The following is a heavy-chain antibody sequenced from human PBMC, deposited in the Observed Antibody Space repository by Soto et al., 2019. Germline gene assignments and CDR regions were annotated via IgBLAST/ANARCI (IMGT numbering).Heavy chain of an antibody. CDR2: IDPSDSYT. CDR1: GYIFTWEW. V-gene: IGHV5-10-1*01. Sequence: GQALKICSKGSGYIFTWEWIGWVRQMPGKGLEWMGRIDPSDSYTNYSPSFQGHVTISADKSISTAYLQWSSLKASDTAMYYCARHDGSSSPPHYYYYGMDVWGQGTTVTVSS. J-gene: IGHJ6*02. CDR3: ARHDGSSSPPHYYYYGMDV. D-gene: IGHD6-6*01.